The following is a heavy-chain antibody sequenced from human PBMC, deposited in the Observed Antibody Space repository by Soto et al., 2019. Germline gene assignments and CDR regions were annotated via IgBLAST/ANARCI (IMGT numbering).Heavy chain of an antibody. V-gene: IGHV3-23*01. D-gene: IGHD3-16*02. J-gene: IGHJ6*02. CDR2: ISSTAGRTS. Sequence: EVQLLQSGGGFRPPGGSVRLSCATSGFTFNTYPMTWVRQAPGKGLEWVASISSTAGRTSSYADSVKGRFAIARDFSDNSVYLEMNNLRVDDTAVSFCAKGVLSFHYGMEVWGQGTTVTVSS. CDR3: AKGVLSFHYGMEV. CDR1: GFTFNTYP.